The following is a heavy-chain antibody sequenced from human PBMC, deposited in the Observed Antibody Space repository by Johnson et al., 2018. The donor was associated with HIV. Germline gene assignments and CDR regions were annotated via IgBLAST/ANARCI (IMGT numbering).Heavy chain of an antibody. CDR3: AKDRGRGYNYGWGAFDI. D-gene: IGHD5-18*01. V-gene: IGHV3-30*18. Sequence: QVQLVESGGGVVQPGRSLRLSCAASGFTFSSYGMHWVRQAPGKGLEWVAVISYDGSNKSYADSVKGRFNIFRDNSKNPVYLQMNSLRAEDSAVFHCAKDRGRGYNYGWGAFDIWGQGTMVTVSS. CDR1: GFTFSSYG. J-gene: IGHJ3*02. CDR2: ISYDGSNK.